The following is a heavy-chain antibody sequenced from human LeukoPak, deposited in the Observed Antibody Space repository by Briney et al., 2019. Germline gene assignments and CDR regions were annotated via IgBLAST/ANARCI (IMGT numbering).Heavy chain of an antibody. CDR2: IWFDGSEQ. Sequence: PGGSLRLSCAASGFTFSTYAIHWVRQAPGKGLEWVAVIWFDGSEQYYADSVKGRFIISRYNSKSTSNLQFNSLRAQDTAVYYXXXXGDSRWGELSPWGQGTLVTVSS. V-gene: IGHV3-33*01. J-gene: IGHJ1*01. D-gene: IGHD3-16*02. CDR3: XXXGDSRWGELSP. CDR1: GFTFSTYA.